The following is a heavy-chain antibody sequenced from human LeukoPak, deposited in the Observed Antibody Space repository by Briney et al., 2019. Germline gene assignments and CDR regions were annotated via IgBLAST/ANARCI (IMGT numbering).Heavy chain of an antibody. J-gene: IGHJ4*02. V-gene: IGHV3-7*01. CDR2: IKQDGSEE. Sequence: GGSLRLSCAASGFTFSSYWMSWVRQAPGKGLEWVANIKQDGSEENFVDSVKGRFTISRDNAKKSLYLQTNSLRAEDTAVYYCARGSSAGASLRHDYCGQATLVTVSS. CDR1: GFTFSSYW. CDR3: ARGSSAGASLRHDY. D-gene: IGHD1-26*01.